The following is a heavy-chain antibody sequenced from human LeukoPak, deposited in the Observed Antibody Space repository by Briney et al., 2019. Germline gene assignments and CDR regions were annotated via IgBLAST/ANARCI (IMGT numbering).Heavy chain of an antibody. CDR3: ARDPDYGDPY. CDR1: GVIFSDSY. V-gene: IGHV3-11*01. J-gene: IGHJ4*02. CDR2: ITSSGTTT. Sequence: PGGSLTLSCSASGVIFSDSYMSWFRLSPEKGLEWIAYITSSGTTTEYADSVKGRFTISRVNAKNSLYLQMNSLRSEDTAVYYCARDPDYGDPYWGQGTLVTVSS. D-gene: IGHD4/OR15-4a*01.